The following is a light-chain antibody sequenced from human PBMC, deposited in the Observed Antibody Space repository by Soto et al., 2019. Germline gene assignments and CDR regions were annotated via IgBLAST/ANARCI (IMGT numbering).Light chain of an antibody. CDR1: QSVSSSY. CDR2: GAS. J-gene: IGKJ5*01. V-gene: IGKV3-20*01. Sequence: EIVLTQSPGTLSLSPGETATLSCRASQSVSSSYLAWYQHKPGQAPRLLIYGASSRATGIPDRFSGSGSGTDFPLTISILDPEDFAVYYCQQYGGSITFGQGTRLEIE. CDR3: QQYGGSIT.